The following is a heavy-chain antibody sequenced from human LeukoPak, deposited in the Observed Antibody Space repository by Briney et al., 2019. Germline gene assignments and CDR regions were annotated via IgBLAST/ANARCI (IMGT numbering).Heavy chain of an antibody. V-gene: IGHV3-48*03. CDR3: ARGGYYYGSGTDY. CDR2: ISSSGSTI. CDR1: GFTFSSYV. D-gene: IGHD3-10*01. J-gene: IGHJ4*02. Sequence: GGSLRLSCAASGFTFSSYVMNWVRQAPGKGLEWVSYISSSGSTIYYADSVKGRFTISRDNAKNSLYLQMNSLRAEDTAVYYCARGGYYYGSGTDYWGQGTLVTVSS.